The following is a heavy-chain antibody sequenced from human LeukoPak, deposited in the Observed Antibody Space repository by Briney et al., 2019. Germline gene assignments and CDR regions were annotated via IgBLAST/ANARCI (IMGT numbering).Heavy chain of an antibody. D-gene: IGHD3-16*01. CDR3: ARVMRGYYFDY. Sequence: KSSETLSLTCTVSGGSISSGGYYWSWIRQHPGKGLEWIGYIYYSGSTYYNPSLKSRVTISVDTSKNQFSLKLSSVTAADTAVYYCARVMRGYYFDYWGQGTLVTVSS. J-gene: IGHJ4*02. CDR2: IYYSGST. V-gene: IGHV4-31*03. CDR1: GGSISSGGYY.